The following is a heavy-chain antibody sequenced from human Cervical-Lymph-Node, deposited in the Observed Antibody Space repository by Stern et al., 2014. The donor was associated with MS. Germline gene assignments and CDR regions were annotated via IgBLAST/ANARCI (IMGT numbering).Heavy chain of an antibody. J-gene: IGHJ4*02. CDR3: ARGWGDPRH. CDR2: ITVYNGNT. Sequence: QVQLLQPGAEVKKPGASVNVSCKASGYTFSSFAITWVRQAPGQGLEWMGTITVYNGNTNYAQRVQDRFTMTTDTSTNTAYMEVRNLRSDDTAVYYCARGWGDPRHWGQGTLVTVSS. V-gene: IGHV1-18*01. CDR1: GYTFSSFA. D-gene: IGHD3-16*01.